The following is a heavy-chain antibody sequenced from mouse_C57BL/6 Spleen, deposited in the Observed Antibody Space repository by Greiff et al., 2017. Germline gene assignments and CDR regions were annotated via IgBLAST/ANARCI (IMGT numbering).Heavy chain of an antibody. CDR3: AREGGITTVVPFAY. V-gene: IGHV3-6*01. D-gene: IGHD1-1*01. CDR1: GYSITSGYY. Sequence: DVKLQESGPGLVKPSQSLSLTCSVTGYSITSGYYWNWIRQFPGNKLEWMGYISYDGSNNYNPSLKNRISITRDTSKNQFFLKLNSVTTEDTATXYGAREGGITTVVPFAYWGQGTLVTGSA. CDR2: ISYDGSN. J-gene: IGHJ3*01.